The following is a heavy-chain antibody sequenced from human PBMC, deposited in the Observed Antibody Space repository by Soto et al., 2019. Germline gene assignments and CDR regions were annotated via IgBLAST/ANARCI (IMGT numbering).Heavy chain of an antibody. D-gene: IGHD2-21*02. V-gene: IGHV3-74*01. CDR1: GFTFNMYW. J-gene: IGHJ6*02. Sequence: VQLVESGGGLVQPGGSLRLSCAGSGFTFNMYWMHWVRQVPGKGPVWVARIYNDGTYADYADSVKGRFTISRDNAKQTLFLQVSALRVEDTGVYYCAGLSVTGGVDVWGQGTTVTVSS. CDR3: AGLSVTGGVDV. CDR2: IYNDGTYA.